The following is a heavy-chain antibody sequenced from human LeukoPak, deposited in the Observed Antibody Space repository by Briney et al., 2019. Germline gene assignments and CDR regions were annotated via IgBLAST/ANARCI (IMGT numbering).Heavy chain of an antibody. J-gene: IGHJ1*01. Sequence: ASVKVSCKASGGTFSSYAISWVRQAPGQGLEWMGRIIPILGIANCAQKFQGRVTITADKSTSTAYMELSSLRSEDTAVYYCARVGDYEDPEYFQHWGQGTLVTVSS. CDR3: ARVGDYEDPEYFQH. CDR2: IIPILGIA. V-gene: IGHV1-69*04. D-gene: IGHD4-17*01. CDR1: GGTFSSYA.